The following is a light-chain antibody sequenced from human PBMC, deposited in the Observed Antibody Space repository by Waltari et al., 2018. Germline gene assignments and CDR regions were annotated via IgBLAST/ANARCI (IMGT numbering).Light chain of an antibody. Sequence: QSVLTQPPSVSAAPGQKATISRSGHSSNIGNNYVSWYQHLPGTAPKVVIYANNRRPSGMSDRFSGSKSDTSATLVITGLQTGDEGDYSCATWDGSLSAEVFGGGTKLTVL. V-gene: IGLV1-51*01. J-gene: IGLJ2*01. CDR2: ANN. CDR3: ATWDGSLSAEV. CDR1: SSNIGNNY.